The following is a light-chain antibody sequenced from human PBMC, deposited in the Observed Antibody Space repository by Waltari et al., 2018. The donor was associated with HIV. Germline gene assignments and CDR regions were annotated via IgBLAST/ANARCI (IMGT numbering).Light chain of an antibody. J-gene: IGLJ1*01. CDR3: SSYSTFNTLV. CDR2: DVS. V-gene: IGLV2-14*03. CDR1: SSDVGAYNY. Sequence: QSALTQPASVSGSPGQTLTISCTGTSSDVGAYNYVSWYQQHPGKAPRLIVYDVSDRPSGTSFRFSGSKSVNTASLTIAGLQAEDEADYYCSSYSTFNTLVFGSGTKVTVL.